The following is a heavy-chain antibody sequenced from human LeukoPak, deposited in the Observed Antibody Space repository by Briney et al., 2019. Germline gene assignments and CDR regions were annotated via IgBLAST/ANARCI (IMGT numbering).Heavy chain of an antibody. Sequence: ASVKVSCKASGYTFTGYYMHWVRQAPGQGLEWMGWINPNSGGTNYAQKFQGRVTMTRDTSFSTAYMELSRLRSDDTAVYYCARDRCSSTSCQNEFDPWGQGTLVTVSS. V-gene: IGHV1-2*02. CDR1: GYTFTGYY. CDR2: INPNSGGT. CDR3: ARDRCSSTSCQNEFDP. J-gene: IGHJ5*02. D-gene: IGHD2-2*01.